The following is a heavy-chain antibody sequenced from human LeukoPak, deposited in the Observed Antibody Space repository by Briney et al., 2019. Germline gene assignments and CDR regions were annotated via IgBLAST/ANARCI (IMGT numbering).Heavy chain of an antibody. J-gene: IGHJ4*02. Sequence: GGSLRLSCAASGFTFSSYWMNWGRQAPGKGLEWVASIKQDGSEKYYVDSVRGRFTISRDNAKNSLYLQMNSLRAEDTAVYYCARGWGARGFDYWGQGTLVTVSS. D-gene: IGHD1-26*01. CDR1: GFTFSSYW. V-gene: IGHV3-7*01. CDR2: IKQDGSEK. CDR3: ARGWGARGFDY.